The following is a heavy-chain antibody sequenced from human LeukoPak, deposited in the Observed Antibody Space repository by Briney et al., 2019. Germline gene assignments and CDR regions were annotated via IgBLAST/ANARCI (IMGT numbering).Heavy chain of an antibody. V-gene: IGHV1-3*01. J-gene: IGHJ5*02. CDR2: INAGNGNT. D-gene: IGHD1-26*01. Sequence: ASVKVPCKASGYTFTSYAMHWVRQAPGQRLEWMGWINAGNGNTKYSQKFQGRVTITRDTSASTAYMELSSLRSEDTAVYYCARYPLSGGSYYGSWFDPWGQGTLVTVSS. CDR3: ARYPLSGGSYYGSWFDP. CDR1: GYTFTSYA.